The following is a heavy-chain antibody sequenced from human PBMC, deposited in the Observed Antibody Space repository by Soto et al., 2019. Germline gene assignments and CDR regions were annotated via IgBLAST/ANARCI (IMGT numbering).Heavy chain of an antibody. D-gene: IGHD3-10*01. J-gene: IGHJ4*02. V-gene: IGHV3-15*01. Sequence: EVQLVESGGGLVKPGGSLRLSCAGSGFSFSNAWMIWVRQAPGKGLEWVGRIKRKTDGGTTDYAAPVKGRFTISRDXXRNTLYLQMNSLITEDTAVYYCVFYGSESYLTFDQWGQGTLVTVSS. CDR1: GFSFSNAW. CDR2: IKRKTDGGTT. CDR3: VFYGSESYLTFDQ.